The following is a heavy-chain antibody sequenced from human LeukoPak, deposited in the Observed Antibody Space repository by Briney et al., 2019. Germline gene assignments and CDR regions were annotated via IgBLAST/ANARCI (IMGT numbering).Heavy chain of an antibody. CDR2: IDPSDSYT. CDR1: GYSFTTYW. Sequence: GESLKISCKGSGYSFTTYWISWVRQMPGKGLEWMGTIDPSDSYTNYSPSFQGHVTISADKSISTAYLQWSSLRASDTAMYYCARPYNSAWSFDYWGQGTLVTVSS. V-gene: IGHV5-10-1*01. CDR3: ARPYNSAWSFDY. D-gene: IGHD6-19*01. J-gene: IGHJ4*02.